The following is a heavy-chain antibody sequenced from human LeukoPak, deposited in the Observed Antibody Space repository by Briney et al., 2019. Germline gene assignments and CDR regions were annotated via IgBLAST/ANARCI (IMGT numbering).Heavy chain of an antibody. V-gene: IGHV4-61*02. CDR2: IYTSGST. D-gene: IGHD3-22*01. CDR3: ARALTYYYDNSGYDAFDI. CDR1: GGSISSGSYY. J-gene: IGHJ3*02. Sequence: SQTLYLTCTVSGGSISSGSYYWSWIRQPAGKGLEWIVRIYTSGSTNYNPSHKSRVTISVDTSKNQFSLRLSSVTAADTAVYYCARALTYYYDNSGYDAFDIWGQGTMVTVSS.